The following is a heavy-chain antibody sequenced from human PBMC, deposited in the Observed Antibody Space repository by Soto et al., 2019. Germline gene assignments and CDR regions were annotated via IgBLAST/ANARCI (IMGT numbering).Heavy chain of an antibody. CDR2: ISYDGSNK. CDR1: GFTFSSYA. Sequence: ESGGGVVQPGRSLRLSCAASGFTFSSYAMHWVRQAPGKGLEWVAVISYDGSNKYYADSVKGRFTISRDNSKNTLYLQMNSLRAEDTAVYYCAREYCSGGSCYTYYYNGMDVRGQGTTVTVSS. CDR3: AREYCSGGSCYTYYYNGMDV. D-gene: IGHD2-15*01. V-gene: IGHV3-30-3*01. J-gene: IGHJ6*02.